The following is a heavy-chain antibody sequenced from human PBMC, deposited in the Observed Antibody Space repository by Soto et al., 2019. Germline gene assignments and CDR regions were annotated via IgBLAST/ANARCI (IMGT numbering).Heavy chain of an antibody. CDR3: ATGGGYSYGAFDY. D-gene: IGHD5-18*01. V-gene: IGHV1-24*01. CDR1: GYTLTELS. Sequence: ASVKVSCKVSGYTLTELSMHWVRQAPGKGLEWMGGFDPEDGETIYAQKSQGRVTMTEDTSTDTAYMELSSLRSEDTAVYYCATGGGYSYGAFDYWGQGTLVTVSS. J-gene: IGHJ4*02. CDR2: FDPEDGET.